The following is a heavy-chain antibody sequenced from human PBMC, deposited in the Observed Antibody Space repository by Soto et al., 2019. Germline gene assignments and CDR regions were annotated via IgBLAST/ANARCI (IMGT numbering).Heavy chain of an antibody. J-gene: IGHJ4*01. D-gene: IGHD2-15*01. CDR2: VYHSGST. Sequence: SETLSLTCSVSGGSMRNYYWNWIRQPPGRGLEWIGYVYHSGSTNYNPSLKSRVTISVDTSKNQFSLSLDSVTAADTAVYFCARAHAPTLPFDYWGQGTLVTVSS. V-gene: IGHV4-59*01. CDR1: GGSMRNYY. CDR3: ARAHAPTLPFDY.